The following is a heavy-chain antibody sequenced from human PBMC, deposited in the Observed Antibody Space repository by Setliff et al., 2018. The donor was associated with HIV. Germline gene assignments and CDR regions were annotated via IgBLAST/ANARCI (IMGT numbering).Heavy chain of an antibody. V-gene: IGHV4-34*01. CDR1: GGSFSGYY. CDR2: INHSGST. Sequence: PSETLSLTCAVYGGSFSGYYWSWIRQPPGKGLEWIGEINHSGSTNYNPSLKSRVTISVDTSKNQFSLKLSSVTAADTAVYYCARGGAHYYGSGSYYNWFDPWGQGTLVTVSS. J-gene: IGHJ5*02. CDR3: ARGGAHYYGSGSYYNWFDP. D-gene: IGHD3-10*01.